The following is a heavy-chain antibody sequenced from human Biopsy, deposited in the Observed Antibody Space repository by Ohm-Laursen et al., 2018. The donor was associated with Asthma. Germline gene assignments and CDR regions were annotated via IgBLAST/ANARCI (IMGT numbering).Heavy chain of an antibody. CDR1: GYTFNSAG. D-gene: IGHD3-10*01. CDR3: ARAVDYSHYYGIDV. J-gene: IGHJ6*02. CDR2: ISVYNGNT. Sequence: ASVKVSCKPSGYTFNSAGITWVRQAPGQGLEWMGWISVYNGNTKIAQKLQDRVTMITDTSTSTAYMELRSLRSDDTAVYFCARAVDYSHYYGIDVWGQGTTVTVS. V-gene: IGHV1-18*01.